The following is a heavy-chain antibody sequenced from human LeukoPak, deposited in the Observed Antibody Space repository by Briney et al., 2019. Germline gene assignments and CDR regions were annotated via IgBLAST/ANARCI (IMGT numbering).Heavy chain of an antibody. J-gene: IGHJ4*02. Sequence: PGGSLRLSCAASGFTFSSYAMSWVRQAPGKGLEWVSAISGSGGSTYYADSVKGRFTISRDNSKTTLYLQMNSLRAEDTAVYYCAKGWNSNPVLIDYWGQGTLVTVSS. D-gene: IGHD1-7*01. CDR2: ISGSGGST. V-gene: IGHV3-23*01. CDR1: GFTFSSYA. CDR3: AKGWNSNPVLIDY.